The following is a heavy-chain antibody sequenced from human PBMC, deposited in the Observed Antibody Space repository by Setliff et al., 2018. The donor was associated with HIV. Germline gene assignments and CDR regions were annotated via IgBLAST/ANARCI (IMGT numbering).Heavy chain of an antibody. CDR1: GFTFSSYA. Sequence: GGSLRLSCAASGFTFSSYAMSWVRQAPGKGLEWVSAISGSGGSTYYADSVKGRFTISRDNSKNTLFLLVNRLRPEDTAVYYCAKVGGDGRFHYYQLDVWGKGTTVTVSS. CDR2: ISGSGGST. CDR3: AKVGGDGRFHYYQLDV. D-gene: IGHD2-21*02. V-gene: IGHV3-23*01. J-gene: IGHJ6*03.